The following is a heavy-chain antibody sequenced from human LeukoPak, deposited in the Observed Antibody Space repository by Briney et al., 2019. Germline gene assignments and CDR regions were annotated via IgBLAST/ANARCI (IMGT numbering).Heavy chain of an antibody. CDR3: AKWGDFDVLTGYYVPDF. J-gene: IGHJ4*02. Sequence: PGGSLRPSCAASGFTFSNYAMSWVRQAPGKGLEWVSAITGSGGNTYYADSVKGRFTISRDNSKNTLYLQMNSLRDEDTAVYYCAKWGDFDVLTGYYVPDFWGQGTLVTVSS. D-gene: IGHD3-9*01. CDR2: ITGSGGNT. CDR1: GFTFSNYA. V-gene: IGHV3-23*01.